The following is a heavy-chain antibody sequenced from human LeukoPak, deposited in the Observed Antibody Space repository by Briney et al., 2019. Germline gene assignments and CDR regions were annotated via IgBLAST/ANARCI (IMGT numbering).Heavy chain of an antibody. Sequence: SETLSLTCTVSGGSISNYYWSWIRQPPGKGLEWIGYIYTSGSTNYNPSLNSRVTISVDSSKNQFSLKLSSVTAADTAVYYCGRHRWELLSLYFDSWGQGTLVTVSS. CDR1: GGSISNYY. CDR2: IYTSGST. D-gene: IGHD1-26*01. V-gene: IGHV4-4*09. J-gene: IGHJ4*02. CDR3: GRHRWELLSLYFDS.